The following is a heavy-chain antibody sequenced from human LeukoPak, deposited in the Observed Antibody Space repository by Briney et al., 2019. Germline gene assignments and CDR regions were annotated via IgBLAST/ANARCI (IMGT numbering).Heavy chain of an antibody. CDR3: AKGWLRLVDY. CDR1: GFTFSSYA. V-gene: IGHV3-23*01. J-gene: IGHJ4*02. D-gene: IGHD5-12*01. CDR2: IGGSGAST. Sequence: GGSLRLSCAASGFTFSSYAMTWVRQAPGKGLEWVSGIGGSGASTYYADSVKGRFTISRDNSKNTLYLQMNSLRVEDTAVYYCAKGWLRLVDYWGQGTLVTVSS.